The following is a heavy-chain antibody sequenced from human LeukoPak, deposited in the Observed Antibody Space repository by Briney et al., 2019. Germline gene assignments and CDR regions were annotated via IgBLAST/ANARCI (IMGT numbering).Heavy chain of an antibody. J-gene: IGHJ4*02. V-gene: IGHV1-69*05. CDR3: ARAVTTTTRPIDY. Sequence: ASVKVSCKASGGTFSSYAISWVRQAPGQGLEWMGRIIPIFGTANYAQKFQGRVTITTDESTSTAYMELSSLRSEDTAVYYCARAVTTTTRPIDYWGQGTLVTVSS. CDR1: GGTFSSYA. CDR2: IIPIFGTA. D-gene: IGHD4-17*01.